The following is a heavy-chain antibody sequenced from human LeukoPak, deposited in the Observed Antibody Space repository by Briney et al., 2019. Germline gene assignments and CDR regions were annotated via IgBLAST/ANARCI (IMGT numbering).Heavy chain of an antibody. CDR1: GFTFSNYA. J-gene: IGHJ4*02. CDR3: ARGDASSWYFFDY. V-gene: IGHV3-30*04. D-gene: IGHD6-13*01. Sequence: GGSLRLSCAASGFTFSNYAMNWVRQAPGKGLEWVAVISYDGSNKYYADSVKGRFTISRDNPKNTLYLEMNSLRAEDSAVYYCARGDASSWYFFDYWGQGTLVTVSS. CDR2: ISYDGSNK.